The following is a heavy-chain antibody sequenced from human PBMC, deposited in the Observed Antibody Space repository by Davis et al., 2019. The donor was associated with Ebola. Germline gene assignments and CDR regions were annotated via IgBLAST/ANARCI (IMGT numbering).Heavy chain of an antibody. CDR3: ARRMVQGVGAFDI. V-gene: IGHV3-74*01. D-gene: IGHD3-10*01. J-gene: IGHJ3*02. CDR2: INSDGSST. CDR1: GFTFSSYW. Sequence: HTGGSLRLSCAASGFTFSSYWMHWVRQAPGKGLVWVSRINSDGSSTSYADSVKGRFTISRDNAKNSLYLQMNSLRDEDTAVYYCARRMVQGVGAFDIWGQGTMVTVSS.